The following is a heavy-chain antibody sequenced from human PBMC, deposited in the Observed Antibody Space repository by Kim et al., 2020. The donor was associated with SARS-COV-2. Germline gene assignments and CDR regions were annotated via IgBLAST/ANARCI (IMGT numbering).Heavy chain of an antibody. J-gene: IGHJ5*02. CDR1: GGTFSSYA. V-gene: IGHV1-69*13. CDR2: IIPIFGTA. D-gene: IGHD3-22*01. CDR3: ARTITYYYDSSGYYLDP. Sequence: SVKVSCKASGGTFSSYAISWVRQAPGQGLEWMGGIIPIFGTANYAQKFQGRVTITADESTSTAYMELSSLRSEDTAVYYCARTITYYYDSSGYYLDPWGQGTLVTVSS.